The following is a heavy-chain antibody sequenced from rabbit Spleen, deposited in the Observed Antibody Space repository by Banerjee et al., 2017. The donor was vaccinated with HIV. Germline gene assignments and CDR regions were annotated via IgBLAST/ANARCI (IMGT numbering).Heavy chain of an antibody. CDR1: GFSLTSNDY. Sequence: QSLEESGGDLVKPGASLTLTCTASGFSLTSNDYMCWVRQAPGKGLEWIACINAVTGKAVYASWAKGRFTFSKASSTTVTLQMTSLTVADTATYFCARDFVAVIGWNFSLWGPGTLVTVS. CDR3: ARDFVAVIGWNFSL. D-gene: IGHD1-1*01. CDR2: INAVTGKA. V-gene: IGHV1S40*01. J-gene: IGHJ4*01.